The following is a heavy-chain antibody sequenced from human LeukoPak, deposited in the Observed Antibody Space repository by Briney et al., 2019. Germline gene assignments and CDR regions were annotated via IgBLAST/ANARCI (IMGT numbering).Heavy chain of an antibody. V-gene: IGHV3-23*01. D-gene: IGHD6-19*01. CDR2: ITGSGGST. CDR1: GFIFSNYA. J-gene: IGHJ5*02. CDR3: ARCIAVAGHNWFDP. Sequence: GGSLRLSCAASGFIFSNYAMSWVRQAPGKGLEWVSAITGSGGSTYYADSVKGRFTISRDNSKNTLYLQMNSLRAEDTAVYYCARCIAVAGHNWFDPWGQGTLVTVSS.